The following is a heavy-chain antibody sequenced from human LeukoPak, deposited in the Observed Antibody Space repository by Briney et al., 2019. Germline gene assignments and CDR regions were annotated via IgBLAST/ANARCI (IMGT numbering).Heavy chain of an antibody. Sequence: SETLSLTCAVSGYSISSGYYWCWIRQPPEKGLEWIASIYHSGSTYYNPSLKSRITISVDTSKNQFYLKLSSVTAADTAIYYCARRSQREPFGGFDYWGQGTLVTVSS. CDR3: ARRSQREPFGGFDY. CDR2: IYHSGST. D-gene: IGHD3-10*01. V-gene: IGHV4-38-2*01. J-gene: IGHJ4*02. CDR1: GYSISSGYY.